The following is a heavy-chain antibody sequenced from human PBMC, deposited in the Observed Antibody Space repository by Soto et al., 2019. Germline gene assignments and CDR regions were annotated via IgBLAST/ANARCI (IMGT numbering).Heavy chain of an antibody. Sequence: GGSLRLSCAASEFTFRSYWMHWVSQSPGKGLVWVSRSSGDGSITTYADSVRGRFTISRDNAKNTVYLQMDSLRAEDTAVYYCARSLPGTYGAFDLWGQGTMVTVSS. CDR3: ARSLPGTYGAFDL. D-gene: IGHD1-7*01. V-gene: IGHV3-74*01. J-gene: IGHJ3*01. CDR2: SSGDGSIT. CDR1: EFTFRSYW.